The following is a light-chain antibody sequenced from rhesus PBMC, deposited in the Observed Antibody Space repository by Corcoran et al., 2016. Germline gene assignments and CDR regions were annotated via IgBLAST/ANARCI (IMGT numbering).Light chain of an antibody. CDR1: SSDVGDYNY. J-gene: IGLJ6*01. CDR2: EVT. CDR3: CSYRSGSTYDV. Sequence: QSALTQSPSVSKSLGQSVTISCTGTSSDVGDYNYVSWYQQHPGKAPKLLIYEVTKRPSGVSDRFSGSKSDNTASLTISGLQAEDEADYYCCSYRSGSTYDVFGSGTKLTVL. V-gene: IGLV2-38*01.